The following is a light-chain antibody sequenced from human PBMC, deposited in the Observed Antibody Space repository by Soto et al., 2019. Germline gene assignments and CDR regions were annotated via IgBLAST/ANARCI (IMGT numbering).Light chain of an antibody. Sequence: DIQMTQSPSTLSASVGDGVTITCRASQSISSWLAWYQQKPGKAPKLLIYDASSLESGVPSRLSGSGSGTEFTLTISSLQPDDFATYYCQQYNTYSTFGQGTRLEIK. J-gene: IGKJ5*01. V-gene: IGKV1-5*01. CDR1: QSISSW. CDR2: DAS. CDR3: QQYNTYST.